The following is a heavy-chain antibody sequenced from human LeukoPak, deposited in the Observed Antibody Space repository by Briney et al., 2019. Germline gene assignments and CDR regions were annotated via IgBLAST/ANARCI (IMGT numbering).Heavy chain of an antibody. CDR3: ARSGYVWGSYRLQTFDY. D-gene: IGHD3-16*02. V-gene: IGHV1-46*01. J-gene: IGHJ4*02. CDR1: GYTFTSYY. CDR2: INPSGGST. Sequence: ASVKVSCKASGYTFTSYYMHWVRQAPGQGLEWMGLINPSGGSTSYAQKFQGRVTMTRDTSTSTVYMELSSLRSEDTAVYYCARSGYVWGSYRLQTFDYWGQGTLVTVSS.